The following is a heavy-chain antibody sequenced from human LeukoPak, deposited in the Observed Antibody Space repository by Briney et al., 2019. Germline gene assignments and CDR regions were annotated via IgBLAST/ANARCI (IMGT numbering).Heavy chain of an antibody. CDR3: ARGRMPDYYDSSGYQRRFDY. CDR1: GGSISSYY. J-gene: IGHJ4*02. CDR2: IYYSGST. D-gene: IGHD3-22*01. V-gene: IGHV4-59*01. Sequence: SETLSLTCTVSGGSISSYYWSWIRQPPGKGLEWIGYIYYSGSTNYNPSLKSRVTISVDTSKNQFSLKLSSVTAADTAVYYCARGRMPDYYDSSGYQRRFDYWGPGTLVTVSS.